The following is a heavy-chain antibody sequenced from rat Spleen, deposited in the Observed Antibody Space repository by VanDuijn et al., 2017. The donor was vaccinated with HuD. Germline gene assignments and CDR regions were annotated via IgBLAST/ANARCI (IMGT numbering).Heavy chain of an antibody. J-gene: IGHJ2*01. V-gene: IGHV2-6*01. CDR1: GFSLPSST. Sequence: QVQLKESGPGLVQPSQTLSLTCTVSGFSLPSSTVSWIRQPPGNGLEWIAAISSGGSTYYNSALKSRLSISRDTSKSQVFLKMNSLQTEDTAMYFCARSSRYYYSGAYYFDYWGQGVMVTVSS. CDR3: ARSSRYYYSGAYYFDY. CDR2: ISSGGST. D-gene: IGHD1-1*01.